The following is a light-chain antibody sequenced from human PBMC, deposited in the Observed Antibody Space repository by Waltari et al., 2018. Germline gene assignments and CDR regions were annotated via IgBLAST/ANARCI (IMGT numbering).Light chain of an antibody. CDR3: HQRSNWPIT. V-gene: IGKV3-11*01. J-gene: IGKJ5*01. CDR1: QSVSSY. CDR2: GAS. Sequence: EIVLTQSPATLSLSPGERATLSCSASQSVSSYLVWYQQKPGQTPRLLIYGASNRATGIPARFSGSGSGTDFTLTISSLESEDFAVYYCHQRSNWPITFGQGTRLEIK.